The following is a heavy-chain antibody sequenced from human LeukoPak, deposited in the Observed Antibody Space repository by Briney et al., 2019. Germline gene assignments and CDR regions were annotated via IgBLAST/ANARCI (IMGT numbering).Heavy chain of an antibody. V-gene: IGHV1-8*03. CDR2: MRPRYGNT. CDR1: GYTFIIYE. J-gene: IGHJ4*02. D-gene: IGHD3-10*01. Sequence: ASVKVSCKASGYTFIIYEIQWVRQARGQGLEWVGWMRPRYGNTAYAQSFQGRVTITRDTSIDTVYMELSGLRSEDTAVYYCARVGAGEGGIDYWAQGTLITVSS. CDR3: ARVGAGEGGIDY.